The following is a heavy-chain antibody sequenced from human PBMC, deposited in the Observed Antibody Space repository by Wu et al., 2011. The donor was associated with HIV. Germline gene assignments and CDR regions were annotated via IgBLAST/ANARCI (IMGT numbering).Heavy chain of an antibody. Sequence: QVQLVQSGAEVKKPGASVKVSCKASGYTFTGYYMLWVRQAPGQGLEWMGWINPNSDGTNYAQKFQGRVTMTRDTSISTAYMELSRLRSDDTAVYYCARDLGREYYDYWGQGTLVTVSS. D-gene: IGHD2/OR15-2a*01. J-gene: IGHJ4*02. CDR3: ARDLGREYYDY. CDR1: GYTFTGYY. V-gene: IGHV1-2*02. CDR2: INPNSDGT.